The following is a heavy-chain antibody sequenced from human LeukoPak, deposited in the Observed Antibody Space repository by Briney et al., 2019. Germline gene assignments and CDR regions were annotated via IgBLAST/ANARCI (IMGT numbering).Heavy chain of an antibody. V-gene: IGHV4-59*12. CDR2: IYYSGST. D-gene: IGHD2-2*01. J-gene: IGHJ3*02. Sequence: PSETLSLTCTVSGGSISSYCWSWIRQPPGKGLEWIGYIYYSGSTNYNPSLKSRVTMSVDTSKNQFSLKLSSVTAADTAVYYCANHVGYCSSTSCYGVGAFDIWGQGTMVTVSS. CDR1: GGSISSYC. CDR3: ANHVGYCSSTSCYGVGAFDI.